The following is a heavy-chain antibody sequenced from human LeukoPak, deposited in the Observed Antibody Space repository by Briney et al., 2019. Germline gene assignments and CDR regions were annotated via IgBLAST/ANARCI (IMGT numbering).Heavy chain of an antibody. CDR1: GGSINSGTDY. CDR3: AKTWSGTFRI. V-gene: IGHV4-61*09. D-gene: IGHD2-15*01. CDR2: TFSSGST. J-gene: IGHJ3*02. Sequence: SQTLSLTCTVSGGSINSGTDYWSWIRQPAGKGLEWIGHTFSSGSTNYNPSLKSRVTISVDTSKNQFSLSLTSVTAADTAIYYCAKTWSGTFRIWAQGTMVTVSS.